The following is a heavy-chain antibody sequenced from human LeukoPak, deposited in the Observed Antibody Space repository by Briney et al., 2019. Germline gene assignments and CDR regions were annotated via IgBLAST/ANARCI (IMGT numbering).Heavy chain of an antibody. CDR1: GGSISSYY. CDR2: IYYSGST. CDR3: AREVRALHYYYGMDV. V-gene: IGHV4-59*01. J-gene: IGHJ6*02. Sequence: PSETLSLTCTVSGGSISSYYWSWIRQPPGKGLEWSGYIYYSGSTNYNPSLKSRVTISVDTSKNQFSLKLSSVTAADTAVYYCAREVRALHYYYGMDVWGQGTTVTVSS.